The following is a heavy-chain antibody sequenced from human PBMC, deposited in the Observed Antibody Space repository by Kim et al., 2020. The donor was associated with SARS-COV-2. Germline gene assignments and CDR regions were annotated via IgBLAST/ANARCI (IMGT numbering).Heavy chain of an antibody. CDR1: GFSLSTSGMC. Sequence: SGPTLVNPTQTLTLTCTFSGFSLSTSGMCVSWIRQPPGKALEWLARIDWDDDKYYSTSLKTRLTISKDTSKNQVVLTMTNMDPVDTATYYCARMSIAAAVTAVDYWGQGTLVTVSS. D-gene: IGHD6-13*01. J-gene: IGHJ4*02. CDR2: IDWDDDK. CDR3: ARMSIAAAVTAVDY. V-gene: IGHV2-70*11.